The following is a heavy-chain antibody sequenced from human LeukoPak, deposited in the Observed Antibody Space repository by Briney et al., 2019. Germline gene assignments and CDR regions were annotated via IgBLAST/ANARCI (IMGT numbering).Heavy chain of an antibody. J-gene: IGHJ4*02. D-gene: IGHD3-22*01. V-gene: IGHV4-59*08. Sequence: SETLSLTCTVSGGSMRSYHWSWIGQPPGKGLEGIGYIYYNGSTNYNPSLKRRVTISVDTSKNQFSLKLSSVTAADTAVYYCVRLLYYYESSGFVYWGQGTLVPVSS. CDR1: GGSMRSYH. CDR3: VRLLYYYESSGFVY. CDR2: IYYNGST.